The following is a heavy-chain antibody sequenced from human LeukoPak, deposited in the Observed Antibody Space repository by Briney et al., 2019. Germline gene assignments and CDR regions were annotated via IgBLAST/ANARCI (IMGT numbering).Heavy chain of an antibody. CDR1: GYSISSGYY. CDR2: IYHSGST. D-gene: IGHD2-15*01. V-gene: IGHV4-38-2*01. Sequence: PSXTLSLTCAVSGYSISSGYYWGWIRQPPGKGLEWIGSIYHSGSTYYNPSLKSRVTISVDTSKNQFSLKLSSVTAADTAVYYCARHGNCSGGSCYVYYFDYWGQGTLVTVSS. CDR3: ARHGNCSGGSCYVYYFDY. J-gene: IGHJ4*02.